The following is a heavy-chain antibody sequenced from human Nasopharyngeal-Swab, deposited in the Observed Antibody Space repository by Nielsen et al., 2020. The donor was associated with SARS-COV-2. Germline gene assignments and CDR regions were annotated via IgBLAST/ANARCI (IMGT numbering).Heavy chain of an antibody. D-gene: IGHD3-22*01. J-gene: IGHJ4*02. Sequence: ESLKISCAASGFTFSSYAMSWVRQAPGKGLEWVSVISGSGGSTYYADSVKGRFTISRDNSKNTLYLQMNSLRAEDTAVHYCARYDDYYDSSGYAYWGQGTLVTVSS. CDR1: GFTFSSYA. CDR2: ISGSGGST. CDR3: ARYDDYYDSSGYAY. V-gene: IGHV3-23*01.